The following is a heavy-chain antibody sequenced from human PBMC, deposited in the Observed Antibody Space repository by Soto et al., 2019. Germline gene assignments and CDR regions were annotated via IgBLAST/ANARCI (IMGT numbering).Heavy chain of an antibody. CDR2: MNPNSGNT. CDR1: GYTFTSYD. J-gene: IGHJ4*02. Sequence: QVQLVQSGAEVKKPGASVKVSCKASGYTFTSYDINWVRQATGQGLEWMGWMNPNSGNTGYAQKFQGRVTMTRNTYISTAYMELSSLRSEDTAVYYCARVEGRYYDSSGYYYLGYWGQGTLVTVSS. CDR3: ARVEGRYYDSSGYYYLGY. D-gene: IGHD3-22*01. V-gene: IGHV1-8*01.